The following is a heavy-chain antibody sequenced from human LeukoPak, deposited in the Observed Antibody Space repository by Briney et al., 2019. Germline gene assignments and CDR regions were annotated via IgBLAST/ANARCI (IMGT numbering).Heavy chain of an antibody. Sequence: GGSLRLSCAASGFTFSSYSMNWVRQAPGKGLEWVSYISSSSSTIYYADSVKGRFSISRDNVKNSLYLQMDNLIAEDTAVYYCARDRGYTRTNTGGYPVFDLWGQGTLVTVSS. J-gene: IGHJ4*02. CDR2: ISSSSSTI. CDR3: ARDRGYTRTNTGGYPVFDL. V-gene: IGHV3-48*04. CDR1: GFTFSSYS. D-gene: IGHD2-8*02.